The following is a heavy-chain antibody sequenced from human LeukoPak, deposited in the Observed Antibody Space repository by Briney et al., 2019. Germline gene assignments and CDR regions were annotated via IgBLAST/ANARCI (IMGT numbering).Heavy chain of an antibody. CDR3: ATADKWEPLDY. V-gene: IGHV1-24*01. D-gene: IGHD1-26*01. CDR1: GASLSETS. Sequence: ASVKVSCKVSGASLSETSIHWVRQAPGQWLEWMGGFDPEDGESIYAQRFQGRFSMTEDTSTDTAYMELRSLRPEDTAVYYCATADKWEPLDYWGQGTLVTVSS. J-gene: IGHJ4*02. CDR2: FDPEDGES.